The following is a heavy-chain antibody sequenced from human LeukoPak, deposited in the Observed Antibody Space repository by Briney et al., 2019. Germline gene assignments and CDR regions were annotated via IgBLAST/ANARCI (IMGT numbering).Heavy chain of an antibody. CDR1: GFTFSSYA. V-gene: IGHV3-23*01. CDR3: AKGHSSGWYGDAFDI. J-gene: IGHJ3*02. CDR2: ITTSGSST. D-gene: IGHD6-19*01. Sequence: PGGSLRLSCAASGFTFSSYATSWVRQAPGKGLGWVSTITTSGSSTYYADSVKGRFTISRDNSKNTLHLQMNSLRADDTAVYYCAKGHSSGWYGDAFDIWGQGTMVTVSS.